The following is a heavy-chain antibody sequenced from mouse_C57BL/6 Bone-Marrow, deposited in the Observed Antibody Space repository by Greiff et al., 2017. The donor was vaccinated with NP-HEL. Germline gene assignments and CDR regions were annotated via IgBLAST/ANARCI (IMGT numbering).Heavy chain of an antibody. J-gene: IGHJ4*01. CDR2: INPNNGGT. CDR3: ARWGLNYYGSCPYAMDY. CDR1: GYTFTDYN. V-gene: IGHV1-18*01. Sequence: VQLQQSGPELVKPGASVKIPCKASGYTFTDYNMDWVKQSHGKSLEWIGDINPNNGGTIYNQKFKGKATLTVDKSSSTAYVELRSLTSEDTAVYYCARWGLNYYGSCPYAMDYWGQGTSVTVSS. D-gene: IGHD1-1*01.